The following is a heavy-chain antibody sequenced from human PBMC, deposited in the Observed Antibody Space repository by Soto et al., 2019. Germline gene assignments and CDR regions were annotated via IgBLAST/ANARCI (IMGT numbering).Heavy chain of an antibody. CDR1: GFSLSTSGVG. CDR3: AHTLTSGYDILFDP. V-gene: IGHV2-5*02. Sequence: SGPTLVNPTQTLTLTCTFSGFSLSTSGVGVGWIRQPPGKALEWLGIIFWDDDKRYSPSLKSRLTITKDTSKNQVVLTMTNMDPVDTATYYCAHTLTSGYDILFDPWGQGTLVTVSS. D-gene: IGHD5-12*01. CDR2: IFWDDDK. J-gene: IGHJ5*02.